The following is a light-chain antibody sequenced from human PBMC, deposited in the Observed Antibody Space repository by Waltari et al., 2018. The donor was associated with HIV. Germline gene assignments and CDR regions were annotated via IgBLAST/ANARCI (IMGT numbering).Light chain of an antibody. CDR1: SVSVSTASY. V-gene: IGLV8-61*01. CDR2: NTK. J-gene: IGLJ3*02. Sequence: QTVVTQEPSLSLSPGGTITLPCALLSVSVSTASYPGWYQQTPRQAPRTHIYNTKMRSSGVPERFSGSIVGNKAALTSTGGQPDDEAHYYWVLYMGSGRVFGGGTRLTVL. CDR3: VLYMGSGRV.